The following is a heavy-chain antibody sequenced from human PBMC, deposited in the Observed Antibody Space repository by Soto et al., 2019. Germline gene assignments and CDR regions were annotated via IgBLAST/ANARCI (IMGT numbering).Heavy chain of an antibody. CDR1: GYRFAGYS. D-gene: IGHD2-8*01. V-gene: IGHV1-18*01. J-gene: IGHJ4*02. CDR3: ARDNGYYDF. CDR2: ISTTSGNT. Sequence: XSVNVSYQTSGYRFAGYSITWVRQAPGQGLEWMAWISTTSGNTHYAERVQGRVTVTLDKSARTAFMEMWGLTSDDTAVYFCARDNGYYDFWGQGPLVTVSS.